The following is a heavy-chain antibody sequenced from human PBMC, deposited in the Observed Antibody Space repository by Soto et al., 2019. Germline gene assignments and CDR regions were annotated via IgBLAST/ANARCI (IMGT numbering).Heavy chain of an antibody. Sequence: SETVSLTCVVSDFSIISGYYWGWMRQSPGKGLEWIASIYRSGTTSYNPSLKSRVTISVDPSKNQFSLMLTAVTAADTAVYYCARTHSGSYYSVFNYWGRGSLVTVSS. CDR2: IYRSGTT. CDR3: ARTHSGSYYSVFNY. V-gene: IGHV4-38-2*01. D-gene: IGHD1-26*01. CDR1: DFSIISGYY. J-gene: IGHJ4*02.